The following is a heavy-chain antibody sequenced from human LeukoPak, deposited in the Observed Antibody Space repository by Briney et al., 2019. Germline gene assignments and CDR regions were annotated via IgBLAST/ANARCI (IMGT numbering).Heavy chain of an antibody. CDR1: GFTFSSYS. Sequence: SGGSLRLSCAASGFTFSSYSMNWVRQAPGKGLEWVSSISSSSSYIYYADSVKGRFTISRDNAKNSLYLQMNSLRAEDTAVYYCARPADTAMANYYYYYMDVWGKGTTVTISS. J-gene: IGHJ6*03. V-gene: IGHV3-21*04. CDR3: ARPADTAMANYYYYYMDV. CDR2: ISSSSSYI. D-gene: IGHD5-18*01.